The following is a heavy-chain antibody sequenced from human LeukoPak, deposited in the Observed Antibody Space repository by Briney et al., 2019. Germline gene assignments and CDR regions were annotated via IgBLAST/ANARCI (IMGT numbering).Heavy chain of an antibody. CDR3: ARGTVMLSFDY. CDR2: ISTYNGDT. J-gene: IGHJ4*02. CDR1: GYTFSNYG. Sequence: GASVKVSCKASGYTFSNYGLSWVRQAPGQGLEWMGWISTYNGDTNYAQNLQGRVTMTTDTSTSTACMELRSLTSDDTAVYFCARGTVMLSFDYWGQGTLVTVSS. D-gene: IGHD3-16*01. V-gene: IGHV1-18*01.